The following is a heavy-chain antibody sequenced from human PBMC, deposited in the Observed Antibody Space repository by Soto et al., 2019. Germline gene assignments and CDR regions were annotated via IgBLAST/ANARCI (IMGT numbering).Heavy chain of an antibody. D-gene: IGHD3-3*01. CDR1: GYTFTVYY. J-gene: IGHJ5*02. Sequence: ATVKGSCKASGYTFTVYYMHWVRQAPGQGLEWMGWSNPNSGGTNYAQKFQGWVTMTRDTSISTAYMELSRLRSDDTAVYYCARGAYYDFWSGYYSEVDGSYWFDPWGQGTLVTVSS. V-gene: IGHV1-2*04. CDR3: ARGAYYDFWSGYYSEVDGSYWFDP. CDR2: SNPNSGGT.